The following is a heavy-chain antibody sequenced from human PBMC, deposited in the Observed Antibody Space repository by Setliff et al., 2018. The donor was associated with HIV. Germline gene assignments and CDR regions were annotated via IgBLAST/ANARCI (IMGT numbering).Heavy chain of an antibody. CDR3: ARGDGYRGNDAYYDSGMDV. J-gene: IGHJ6*02. Sequence: SETLSLTCKVSGAPISSYYWNWIRQPPGKGMEWIGYIYNSGYTNYKPSLKSRVTISLYTSKNQFSLNLRSVTAADTAVYYCARGDGYRGNDAYYDSGMDVWGQGITVTVSS. CDR1: GAPISSYY. CDR2: IYNSGYT. D-gene: IGHD5-12*01. V-gene: IGHV4-59*01.